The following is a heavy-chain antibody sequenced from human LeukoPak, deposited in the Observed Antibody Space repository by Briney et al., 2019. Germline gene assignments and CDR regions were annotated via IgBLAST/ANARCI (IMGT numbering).Heavy chain of an antibody. D-gene: IGHD6-13*01. J-gene: IGHJ6*03. Sequence: SETLSLTCTVSGGSISNTSYYWGWIRQPPGKGLEWIGSIYYSGSTYYNPSLKSRVTISVDTSKNQFSLKLSSVTAADTAVFYCARFGSSWAMDVWGKGTTVTVSS. CDR3: ARFGSSWAMDV. CDR1: GGSISNTSYY. V-gene: IGHV4-39*07. CDR2: IYYSGST.